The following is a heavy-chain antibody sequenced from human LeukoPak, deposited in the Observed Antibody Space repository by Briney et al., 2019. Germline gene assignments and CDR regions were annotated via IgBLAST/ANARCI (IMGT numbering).Heavy chain of an antibody. CDR1: GFTFSPYS. D-gene: IGHD3-10*01. CDR3: VKDHHYYGSGSYGYLDH. Sequence: GGSLRLSCAASGFTFSPYSMHWVRQAPGKGLEWVAVISYDGSNRYYVGSVKGRFTTSRDNSKNTLYLQVDSLRVEDTAVYYCVKDHHYYGSGSYGYLDHWGLGTLVTVSS. CDR2: ISYDGSNR. J-gene: IGHJ4*02. V-gene: IGHV3-30*18.